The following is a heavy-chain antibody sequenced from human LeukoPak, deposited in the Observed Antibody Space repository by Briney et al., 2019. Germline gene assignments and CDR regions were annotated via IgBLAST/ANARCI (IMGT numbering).Heavy chain of an antibody. J-gene: IGHJ4*02. CDR1: GFTFTDIW. CDR3: AARKGDQTTAY. D-gene: IGHD1-14*01. Sequence: PAGSLTLYCAASGFTFTDIWMNWVRQVPGQGLEWVANIYRAGRKESYLESVRGRFTTATDNAKNSLSLQMNNLRDEDTAVYYCAARKGDQTTAYWGQGTLVPVSP. V-gene: IGHV3-7*01. CDR2: IYRAGRKE.